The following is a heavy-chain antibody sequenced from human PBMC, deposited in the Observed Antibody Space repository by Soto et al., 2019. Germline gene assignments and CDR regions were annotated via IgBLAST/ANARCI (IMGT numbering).Heavy chain of an antibody. D-gene: IGHD4-17*01. CDR2: IYHSGTT. Sequence: SETLSLTCTVSGGSINSGVYYWNWIRQHPGKGLEWIGYIYHSGTTYYNPSLKSRATISVDTSERQFSLNLTPVTAADTAVYYCAGAGDYGDYSFDYWGQGTLVTVSS. CDR3: AGAGDYGDYSFDY. CDR1: GGSINSGVYY. V-gene: IGHV4-31*03. J-gene: IGHJ4*02.